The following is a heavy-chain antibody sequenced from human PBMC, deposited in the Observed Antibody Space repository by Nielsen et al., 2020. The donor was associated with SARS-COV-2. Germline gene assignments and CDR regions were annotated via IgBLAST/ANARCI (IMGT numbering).Heavy chain of an antibody. Sequence: ASVKVSCKASGYTFTSYGISWVRQAPGQGLEWMGWISGYNGNRYYAQKFQGRVTMTTDTFLNTAYMDPRSLRPDDTAVYYCARDVGLTHPEQFEYWGQGTLVTVSS. CDR1: GYTFTSYG. CDR3: ARDVGLTHPEQFEY. CDR2: ISGYNGNR. J-gene: IGHJ4*02. D-gene: IGHD1-26*01. V-gene: IGHV1-18*04.